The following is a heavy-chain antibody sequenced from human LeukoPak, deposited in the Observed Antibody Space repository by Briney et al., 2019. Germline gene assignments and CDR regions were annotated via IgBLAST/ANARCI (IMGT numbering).Heavy chain of an antibody. CDR2: IYHSGST. CDR1: GGSISSGGYY. Sequence: TLSLTCTVSGGSISSGGYYWSWIRQPPGKGLEWIGYIYHSGSTYYNPSLKSRVTISVDRSKNQFSLKLSSVTAADTAVYYCARQTDCSSTSCYPYYFDYWGQGTLVTVSS. D-gene: IGHD2-2*01. J-gene: IGHJ4*02. CDR3: ARQTDCSSTSCYPYYFDY. V-gene: IGHV4-30-2*01.